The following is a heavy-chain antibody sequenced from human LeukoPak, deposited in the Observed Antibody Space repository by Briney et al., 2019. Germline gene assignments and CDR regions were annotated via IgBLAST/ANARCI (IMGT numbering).Heavy chain of an antibody. J-gene: IGHJ4*02. CDR1: GFTFSSYW. CDR2: IKQDGSEK. Sequence: GGSLRLSCAASGFTFSSYWMSWVRQAPGKGLEWVANIKQDGSEKYYVDSVKGRFTISRDNAKNSLYLQMNSLRAEDTAVDYCARVRWSGASCYSSYFAYWGLGTLDPVSS. CDR3: ARVRWSGASCYSSYFAY. V-gene: IGHV3-7*01. D-gene: IGHD2-15*01.